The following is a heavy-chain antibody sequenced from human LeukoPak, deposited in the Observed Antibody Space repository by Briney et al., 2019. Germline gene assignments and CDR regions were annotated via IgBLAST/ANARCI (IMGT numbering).Heavy chain of an antibody. CDR3: ARGSGLVPELFFDS. J-gene: IGHJ4*02. CDR2: IKQDGSEK. Sequence: GGSLRLSCAASGFTFSSYWMSWVRQAPGKGLEWVADIKQDGSEKYYVDSVKGRFTISRDNAKNSLYLQMNSLRAEDTAVYYCARGSGLVPELFFDSCGQGALVTVSS. V-gene: IGHV3-7*01. CDR1: GFTFSSYW. D-gene: IGHD2-2*01.